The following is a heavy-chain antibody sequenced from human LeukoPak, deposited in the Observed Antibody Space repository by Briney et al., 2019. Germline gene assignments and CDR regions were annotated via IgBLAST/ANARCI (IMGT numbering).Heavy chain of an antibody. D-gene: IGHD3-9*01. V-gene: IGHV3-74*01. CDR3: VRDWDHFDFDS. J-gene: IGHJ5*01. CDR1: GFTFGNYW. Sequence: GGSLRLSCAASGFTFGNYWMHWVRQAPGKGLVWVSRIKGDGSHTIYADSVKGRFTISRDNAKNTLYLQMKSLRAEDTAVYYCVRDWDHFDFDSWGQGTLVTVSS. CDR2: IKGDGSHT.